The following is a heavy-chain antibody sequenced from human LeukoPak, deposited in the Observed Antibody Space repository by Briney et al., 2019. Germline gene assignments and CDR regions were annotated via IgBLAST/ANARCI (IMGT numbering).Heavy chain of an antibody. Sequence: ASVTVSCKASGYTFTGYYMHWVRQAPGQGLEWMGWINPNSGGTNYAQKFQGRVTMTRDTSISTAYMELSRLRSDDTAVYYCARVGMMGDIVLVPAAYFDYWGQGTLVTVSS. V-gene: IGHV1-2*02. CDR2: INPNSGGT. CDR1: GYTFTGYY. D-gene: IGHD2-2*01. CDR3: ARVGMMGDIVLVPAAYFDY. J-gene: IGHJ4*02.